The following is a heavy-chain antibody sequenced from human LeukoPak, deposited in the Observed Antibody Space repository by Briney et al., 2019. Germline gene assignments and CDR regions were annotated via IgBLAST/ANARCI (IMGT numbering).Heavy chain of an antibody. Sequence: AASVKVPCKASGYTFHSHHIHWVREATGQGLECVGWMNSLSCDTGYAQKFQDRVSNTRNTHISKPYMELTRLGSDHRPGYYCARGKKWVGESTSLFWLDPWGQGTLVTVSS. J-gene: IGHJ5*02. CDR2: MNSLSCDT. D-gene: IGHD2-8*01. CDR3: ARGKKWVGESTSLFWLDP. CDR1: GYTFHSHH. V-gene: IGHV1-8*01.